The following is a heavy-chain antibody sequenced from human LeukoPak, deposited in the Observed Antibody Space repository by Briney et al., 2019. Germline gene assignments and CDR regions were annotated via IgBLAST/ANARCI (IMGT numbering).Heavy chain of an antibody. J-gene: IGHJ4*02. V-gene: IGHV4-59*12. CDR2: IYYSGST. CDR1: GFTFSSYS. D-gene: IGHD1-26*01. Sequence: GSLRLSCAASGFTFSSYSMNWVRQPPGKGLEWIGYIYYSGSTNYNPSLKSRVTISVDTSKNQFSLKLSSVTAADTAVYYCARARGSYSFWGQGALVTVSS. CDR3: ARARGSYSF.